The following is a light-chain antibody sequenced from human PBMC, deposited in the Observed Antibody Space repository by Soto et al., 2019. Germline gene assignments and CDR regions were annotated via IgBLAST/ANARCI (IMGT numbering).Light chain of an antibody. Sequence: QSALTQPASVSGSPGQSITISCTGTSSDVGGYNYVSWYQQHPGKAPKLMIYDVSNRPSGVSNRSSGSQSGNTASLTISGLQAEDEADYYCSSYTSSSTLSFGTGTKVTVL. V-gene: IGLV2-14*01. CDR1: SSDVGGYNY. CDR2: DVS. J-gene: IGLJ1*01. CDR3: SSYTSSSTLS.